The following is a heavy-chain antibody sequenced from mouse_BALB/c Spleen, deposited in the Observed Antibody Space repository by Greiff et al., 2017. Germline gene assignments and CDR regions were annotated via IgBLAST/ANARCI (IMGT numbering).Heavy chain of an antibody. V-gene: IGHV5-6-4*01. CDR3: TRDENYYGSSPAWFAY. Sequence: EVKLMESGGGLVKPGGSLKLSCAASGFTFSSYTMSWVRQTPEKRLEWVATISSGGSYTYYPDSVKGRFTISRDNAKNTLYLQMSSLKSEDTAMYYCTRDENYYGSSPAWFAYWGQGTLVTVSA. D-gene: IGHD1-1*01. J-gene: IGHJ3*01. CDR2: ISSGGSYT. CDR1: GFTFSSYT.